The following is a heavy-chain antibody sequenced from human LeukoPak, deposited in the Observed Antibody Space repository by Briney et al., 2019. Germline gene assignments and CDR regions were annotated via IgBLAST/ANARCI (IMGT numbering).Heavy chain of an antibody. J-gene: IGHJ6*02. CDR2: TNPNSGNT. CDR1: GYTFTSYD. D-gene: IGHD3-16*02. V-gene: IGHV1-8*01. Sequence: ASVKVSCKASGYTFTSYDINWVRQATGQGLEWMGWTNPNSGNTGYAQKFQGRVTMTRNTSISTAYMELSSLRSEDTAVYYCARFIGSYDYYGMDVWGQGTTVTVSS. CDR3: ARFIGSYDYYGMDV.